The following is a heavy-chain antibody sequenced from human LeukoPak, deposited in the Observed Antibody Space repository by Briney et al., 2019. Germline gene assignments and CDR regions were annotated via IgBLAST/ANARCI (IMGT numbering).Heavy chain of an antibody. Sequence: SETLSLTCAVYGGSFNGYYWSWIRQPPGKGLEWIGEIDHSGSTNYNPSLKSRVTISVDTSKNQFSLKLSSVTAADTAVYYCAVWAEGSLDYWGQGTLVTVSS. V-gene: IGHV4-34*01. CDR1: GGSFNGYY. CDR3: AVWAEGSLDY. D-gene: IGHD2-8*01. CDR2: IDHSGST. J-gene: IGHJ4*02.